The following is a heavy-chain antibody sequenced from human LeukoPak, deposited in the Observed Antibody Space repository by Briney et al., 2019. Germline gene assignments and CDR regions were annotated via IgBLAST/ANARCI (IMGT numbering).Heavy chain of an antibody. V-gene: IGHV3-23*01. D-gene: IGHD6-13*01. CDR2: ISGSGGST. CDR3: AKDRFVVAAAGTFWNY. CDR1: GFTFSSCA. J-gene: IGHJ4*02. Sequence: GSLRLSCAASGFTFSSCAMSWVRQAPGKGLEWVSAISGSGGSTYYADSVKGRFTISRDNSKNTLYLQMNSLRAEDTAVYYCAKDRFVVAAAGTFWNYWGQGTLVTVSS.